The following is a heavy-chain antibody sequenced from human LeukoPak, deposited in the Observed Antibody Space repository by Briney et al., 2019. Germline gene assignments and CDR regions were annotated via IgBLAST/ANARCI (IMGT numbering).Heavy chain of an antibody. Sequence: MASETLSLTCAVSGGSISSSNWWSWVRQPPGKGLEWIGEIYHSGSTNYNPSLKSRVTISVDKSKNQFSLKLSSVTAADTAVYYCAKSPMVAGTAQHWYFDLWGRGTLVTVSS. CDR3: AKSPMVAGTAQHWYFDL. D-gene: IGHD6-19*01. V-gene: IGHV4-4*02. CDR1: GGSISSSNW. J-gene: IGHJ2*01. CDR2: IYHSGST.